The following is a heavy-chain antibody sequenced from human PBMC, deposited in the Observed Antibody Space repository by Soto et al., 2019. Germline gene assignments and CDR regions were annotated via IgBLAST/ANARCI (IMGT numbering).Heavy chain of an antibody. CDR3: ARLEGFWSGYGFIDY. J-gene: IGHJ4*02. Sequence: PSETLSLTCTVSGGSISSGDYYWSWIRQPPGKGLEWIGYIYYSGSTYYNPSLKSRVTISVDTSKNQFSLKLSSVTAADTAVYYCARLEGFWSGYGFIDYWGQAPMVTLSS. CDR2: IYYSGST. D-gene: IGHD3-3*01. CDR1: GGSISSGDYY. V-gene: IGHV4-30-4*01.